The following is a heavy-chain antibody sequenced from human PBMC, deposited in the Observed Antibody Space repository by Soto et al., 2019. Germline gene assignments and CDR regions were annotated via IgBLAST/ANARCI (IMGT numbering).Heavy chain of an antibody. V-gene: IGHV3-23*01. CDR1: GFTFSSYA. CDR2: ISGSGGST. CDR3: AKDSGPYSSSWYYFDY. J-gene: IGHJ4*02. Sequence: GGSLRLSCAASGFTFSSYAMSWVRQAPGKGLEWVSAISGSGGSTYYADSVKGRFTISRDNSKNTLYLQMNSLRAEDTAVYYCAKDSGPYSSSWYYFDYWGQGTLVTVSS. D-gene: IGHD6-13*01.